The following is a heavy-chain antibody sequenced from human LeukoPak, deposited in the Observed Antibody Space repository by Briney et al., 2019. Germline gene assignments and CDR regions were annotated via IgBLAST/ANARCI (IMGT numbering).Heavy chain of an antibody. D-gene: IGHD6-13*01. CDR3: ARDSGHYSSSWYPQYYFDY. V-gene: IGHV3-33*01. CDR1: GFTFSNYG. J-gene: IGHJ4*02. Sequence: GGSLRLSCAASGFTFSNYGMHWVRQAPGKGLEWVALISFDGSQKYYADSVKGRFTISRDNSKNTLYLQMNSLRAEDTAVYYCARDSGHYSSSWYPQYYFDYWGQGTLVTVSS. CDR2: ISFDGSQK.